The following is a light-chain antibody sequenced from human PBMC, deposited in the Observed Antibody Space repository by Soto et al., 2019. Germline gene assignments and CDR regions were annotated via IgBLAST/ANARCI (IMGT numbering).Light chain of an antibody. CDR3: QQRSNWPTLT. V-gene: IGKV3-11*01. J-gene: IGKJ4*01. CDR1: QSVSSY. Sequence: EIVLTPSPATLSLSPGERATLSCRASQSVSSYLAWYQQKPCQAPRLLIYDASNRATGIPARFSGSGSGTDFTPTISSLEPQDFAVYYCQQRSNWPTLTFGGGTKVDIK. CDR2: DAS.